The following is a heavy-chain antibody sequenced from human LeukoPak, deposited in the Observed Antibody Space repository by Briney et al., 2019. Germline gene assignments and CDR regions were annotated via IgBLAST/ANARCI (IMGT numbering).Heavy chain of an antibody. CDR1: GYTFTGYY. Sequence: ASVKVSCKASGYTFTGYYMHWVRQGPGQGLEWMGWINPNSGGTNYAQKFQGWVTMTRDTSISTAYMELSRLRSDDTAVYYCARDGAEWRGFDYWGQGTLVTVSS. CDR2: INPNSGGT. D-gene: IGHD4/OR15-4a*01. CDR3: ARDGAEWRGFDY. V-gene: IGHV1-2*04. J-gene: IGHJ4*02.